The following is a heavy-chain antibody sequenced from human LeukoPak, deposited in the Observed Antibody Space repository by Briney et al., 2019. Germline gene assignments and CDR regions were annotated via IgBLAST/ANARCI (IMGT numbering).Heavy chain of an antibody. D-gene: IGHD1-26*01. CDR2: INHSGRT. CDR1: GGSFSGYY. J-gene: IGHJ4*02. V-gene: IGHV4-34*01. CDR3: ARVSRGKWELLGAHDY. Sequence: SETLSLTCAVYGGSFSGYYWSWIRQPPGEGLEWIGEINHSGRTNYNPSLKSRVTISVDTSKNQFSLKLSSVTAADTAVYYCARVSRGKWELLGAHDYWGQGTLVTVSS.